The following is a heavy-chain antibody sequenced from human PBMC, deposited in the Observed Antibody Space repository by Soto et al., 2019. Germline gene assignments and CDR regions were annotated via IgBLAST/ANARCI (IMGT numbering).Heavy chain of an antibody. CDR3: SRDLATMDPYGDYGPYDYDYYGMDV. Sequence: QVQLVQSGAEVKKPGSSVKVSCKASGGTFSSYAISWVRQAPGQGLEWMGGIIPIFGTANYAQKFQGRVTTTEDESTSIAYVELSSLRAEDTAVYYCSRDLATMDPYGDYGPYDYDYYGMDVWGQGPPFTFSS. J-gene: IGHJ6*02. CDR1: GGTFSSYA. V-gene: IGHV1-69*01. CDR2: IIPIFGTA. D-gene: IGHD4-17*01.